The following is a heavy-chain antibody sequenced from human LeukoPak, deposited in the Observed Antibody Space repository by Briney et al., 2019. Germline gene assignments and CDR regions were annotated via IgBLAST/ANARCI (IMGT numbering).Heavy chain of an antibody. Sequence: GGSLRLSCAASGFTFSSYSFNWVRQVPGKGLEWVSSITTTFYTYYTDSVKGRFTISRDNAKNSLYLQMISLRAEDTAVYYCATPGYCSSTSCYVTPFDYWGQGTLVTVSS. J-gene: IGHJ4*02. V-gene: IGHV3-21*04. CDR1: GFTFSSYS. CDR3: ATPGYCSSTSCYVTPFDY. D-gene: IGHD2-2*01. CDR2: ITTTFYT.